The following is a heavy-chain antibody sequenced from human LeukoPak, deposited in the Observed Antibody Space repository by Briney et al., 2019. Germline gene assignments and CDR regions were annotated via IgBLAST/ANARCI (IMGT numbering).Heavy chain of an antibody. CDR2: VSESGDST. V-gene: IGHV3-23*01. CDR1: GFTFSSFV. D-gene: IGHD2-2*03. Sequence: GGSLRLSCVASGFTFSSFVMSWVRQAPGKGLEWVSVVSESGDSTRYVDSVKGRFSISRDNSKNTLFLQMNSLRVEDTAIYYCALGRWMGGLDVWGQGTTVTVSS. CDR3: ALGRWMGGLDV. J-gene: IGHJ6*02.